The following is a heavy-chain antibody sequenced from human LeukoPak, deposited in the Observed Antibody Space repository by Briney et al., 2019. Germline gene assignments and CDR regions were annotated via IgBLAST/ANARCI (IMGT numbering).Heavy chain of an antibody. D-gene: IGHD3-10*01. CDR1: RFNFNSFV. CDR2: ISTSSGYI. J-gene: IGHJ4*02. V-gene: IGHV3-21*06. Sequence: GGSLRLSCAASRFNFNSFVMGWVRQPPGKGLEWVSSISTSSGYIFYADSLKGRVTISRDNAKNSLYLQMNSLRAEDTAVYYCARDPGIDYGSVDNWGQGTLVTVSS. CDR3: ARDPGIDYGSVDN.